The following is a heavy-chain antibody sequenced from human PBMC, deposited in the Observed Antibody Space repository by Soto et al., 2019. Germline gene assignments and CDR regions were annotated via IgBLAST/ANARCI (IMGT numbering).Heavy chain of an antibody. CDR1: GGSFRTVP. V-gene: IGHV1-69*13. CDR2: ITPVFGTA. J-gene: IGHJ4*02. Sequence: GASVKVSCNASGGSFRTVPFSWVRQAPGQGLEWMRGITPVFGTANYAQKFQGRVTITADESTTTAYMELNSLRYEDTAIYFCARGKFGTHFFDYWGQGTQVTVSS. D-gene: IGHD3-10*01. CDR3: ARGKFGTHFFDY.